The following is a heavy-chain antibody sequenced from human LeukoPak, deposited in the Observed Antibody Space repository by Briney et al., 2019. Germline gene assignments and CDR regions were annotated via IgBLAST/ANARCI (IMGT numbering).Heavy chain of an antibody. CDR1: GGSISSGDYY. Sequence: SETLSLTCTVSGGSISSGDYYWSWIRQPPGKGLEWIGYIYYSGSTYYNPSLKSRVTISVDTSKNQFSLKLSSVTAADTAVYYCARVRTDSSGYYYFDYWGQETLVTVSS. CDR2: IYYSGST. D-gene: IGHD3-22*01. V-gene: IGHV4-30-4*01. J-gene: IGHJ4*02. CDR3: ARVRTDSSGYYYFDY.